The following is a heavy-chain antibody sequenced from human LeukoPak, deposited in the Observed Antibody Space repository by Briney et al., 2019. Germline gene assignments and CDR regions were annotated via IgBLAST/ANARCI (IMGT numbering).Heavy chain of an antibody. Sequence: SETLSLTCTVSGVSISSSNNFCGWIPQPPGKGLEWFGRVHYSGSTYYIPSLKTRATISVDTSKNQFSLKLSSVTAADTAVYYCARHEEEDGYNAKTFGYWGQGTLVTVSS. CDR3: ARHEEEDGYNAKTFGY. J-gene: IGHJ4*02. CDR1: GVSISSSNNF. CDR2: VHYSGST. D-gene: IGHD5-24*01. V-gene: IGHV4-39*01.